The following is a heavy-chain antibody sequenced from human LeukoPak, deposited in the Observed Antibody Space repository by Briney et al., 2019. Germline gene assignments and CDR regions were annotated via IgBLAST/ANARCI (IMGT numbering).Heavy chain of an antibody. CDR2: ISGSGGST. Sequence: GGSLRLSCAASGFTFSSYAMSWVRQAPGKGLEWVSAISGSGGSTYYADSVKGRFTISRDNFKNTLYLQMNSLRAEDTAVYYCANRRTAIWGPFDYWGPGTLVTVSS. CDR3: ANRRTAIWGPFDY. V-gene: IGHV3-23*01. CDR1: GFTFSSYA. J-gene: IGHJ4*02. D-gene: IGHD2/OR15-2a*01.